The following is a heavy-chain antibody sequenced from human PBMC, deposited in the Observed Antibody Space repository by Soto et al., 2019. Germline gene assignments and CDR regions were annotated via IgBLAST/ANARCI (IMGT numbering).Heavy chain of an antibody. D-gene: IGHD1-26*01. CDR2: ISGSGGST. J-gene: IGHJ4*02. CDR1: GFTFSSYA. V-gene: IGHV3-23*01. Sequence: LRLSCAASGFTFSSYAMSWVRQAPGKGLEWVSAISGSGGSTYYADSVKGRFTISRDNSKNTLYLQMNSLRAEDTAVYYCAKITEGATTWSYYFDYWGQGTLVTVSS. CDR3: AKITEGATTWSYYFDY.